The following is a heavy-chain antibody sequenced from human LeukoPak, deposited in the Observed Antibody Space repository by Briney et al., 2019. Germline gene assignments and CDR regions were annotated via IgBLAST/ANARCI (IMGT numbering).Heavy chain of an antibody. CDR2: IIPILGIA. CDR3: ARVGRYYYDSSGYYD. J-gene: IGHJ4*02. CDR1: GGTFSSYA. Sequence: SVKVSCKASGGTFSSYAISWVRQAPGQGLEWMGRIIPILGIANYAQKFQGRVTITADKSTSTAYMELSSLRSEDTAVYYCARVGRYYYDSSGYYDWGQGTLVIVSS. V-gene: IGHV1-69*04. D-gene: IGHD3-22*01.